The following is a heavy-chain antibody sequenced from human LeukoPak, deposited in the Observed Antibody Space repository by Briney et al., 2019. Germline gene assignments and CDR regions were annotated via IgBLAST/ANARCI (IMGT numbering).Heavy chain of an antibody. Sequence: SETLSLTCTVSGGSIRSYYWSWIRQPPGKGLEWIGYIYYSGSTNYNPSLKSRVTISVDTSKNQFSLKLSSVTAADTAVYYCARIQRSDIVATLRVPFDYWGQGTLVTVSS. D-gene: IGHD5-12*01. CDR2: IYYSGST. V-gene: IGHV4-59*12. J-gene: IGHJ4*02. CDR1: GGSIRSYY. CDR3: ARIQRSDIVATLRVPFDY.